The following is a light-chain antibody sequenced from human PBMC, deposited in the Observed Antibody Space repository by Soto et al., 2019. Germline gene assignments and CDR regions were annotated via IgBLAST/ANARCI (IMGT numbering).Light chain of an antibody. Sequence: QSALTQPHSVSGSPGQSVTISCTGTSSDVGGYSYVSWYQQHPGKAPELIIYDVTDRPSGVPDRFSGSKSGNTASLTISGIQAEDEADYYCCSYTGSYSYVFGIGTKLTVL. CDR3: CSYTGSYSYV. CDR2: DVT. V-gene: IGLV2-11*01. CDR1: SSDVGGYSY. J-gene: IGLJ1*01.